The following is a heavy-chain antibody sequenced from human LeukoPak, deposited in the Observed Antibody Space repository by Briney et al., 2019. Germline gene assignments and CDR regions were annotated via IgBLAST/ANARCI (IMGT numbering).Heavy chain of an antibody. J-gene: IGHJ3*02. D-gene: IGHD2-15*01. CDR1: RYTFSNYW. Sequence: GGSLRLSCAASRYTFSNYWMTWVRQAPGKGLEWVSAISGSGGSTYYADSVKGRFTISRDNSKNTLYLQMNSLRAEDTAVYYCAKMTSGGSCYPRVCGAFDIWGQGTMVTVSS. CDR2: ISGSGGST. CDR3: AKMTSGGSCYPRVCGAFDI. V-gene: IGHV3-23*01.